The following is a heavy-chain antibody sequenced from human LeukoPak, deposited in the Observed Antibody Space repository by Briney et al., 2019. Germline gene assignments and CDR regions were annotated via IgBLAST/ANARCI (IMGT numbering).Heavy chain of an antibody. CDR1: GYTFTGYY. V-gene: IGHV1-2*02. Sequence: ASVKVSCKTSGYTFTGYYMHWVRQAPGQRLEWMGWINPNSGGTNYAQKFQGRVTMTRDTSISTAYMELSRLGSDDTAVYYCARDRPKAYYYDSSGYALWGQGTLVTVSS. CDR2: INPNSGGT. D-gene: IGHD3-22*01. J-gene: IGHJ4*02. CDR3: ARDRPKAYYYDSSGYAL.